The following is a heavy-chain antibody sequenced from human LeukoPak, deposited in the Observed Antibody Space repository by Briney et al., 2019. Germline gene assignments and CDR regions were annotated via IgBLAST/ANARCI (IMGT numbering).Heavy chain of an antibody. J-gene: IGHJ5*02. Sequence: GASVKVSCKASVYTFTGYYMHWVRQAPGQGLEWMGWIDPNSGGTNYAQKFQGRVTMTRDTSISTAYMELSRLRSDDTAVYYCARDQLRATRGVMAPLDPWGQGTLFTVSS. CDR3: ARDQLRATRGVMAPLDP. V-gene: IGHV1-2*02. D-gene: IGHD3-10*01. CDR1: VYTFTGYY. CDR2: IDPNSGGT.